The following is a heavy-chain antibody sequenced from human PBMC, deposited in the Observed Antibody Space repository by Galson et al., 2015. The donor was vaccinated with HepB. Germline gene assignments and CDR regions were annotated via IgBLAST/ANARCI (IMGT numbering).Heavy chain of an antibody. V-gene: IGHV4-39*01. CDR2: ISYSGST. Sequence: ETLSLTCTVSGDSISSSSYYWGWIRQPPGKGLEWIGSISYSGSTYYNPSLESRVTISVDTSKSQFSLRLSSVTAADTAVFYCARQKWELPSFDYWGQGTLVTVSS. CDR3: ARQKWELPSFDY. CDR1: GDSISSSSYY. D-gene: IGHD1-26*01. J-gene: IGHJ4*02.